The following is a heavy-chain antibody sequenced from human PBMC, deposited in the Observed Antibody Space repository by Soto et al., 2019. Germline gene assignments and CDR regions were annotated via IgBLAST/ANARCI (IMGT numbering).Heavy chain of an antibody. D-gene: IGHD2-15*01. V-gene: IGHV3-20*04. CDR2: INWNGGST. J-gene: IGHJ6*02. Sequence: PGGSLRLSCASSGFTFDDYGMSVVRQAPGKGLGWVSGINWNGGSTGYADSVKGRFTISRDNAKNSLYLQMNSLRAEDTALYYCARDLGYCSGGSCPRSWYGMDVWGQGTTVTVSS. CDR1: GFTFDDYG. CDR3: ARDLGYCSGGSCPRSWYGMDV.